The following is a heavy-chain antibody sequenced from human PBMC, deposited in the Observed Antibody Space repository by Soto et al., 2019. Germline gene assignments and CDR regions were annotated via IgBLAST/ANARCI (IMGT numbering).Heavy chain of an antibody. J-gene: IGHJ4*02. D-gene: IGHD1-1*01. Sequence: QVQLVESGGGVVQPGRSLRLSCAASGFTFSSYAMHWVRQAPGKGLEWVAVISSDGSNKYYADSVKGRFTISRDNSKNTLYLQINSLRAEDTAVYYCASPRLSSDGTTPIDYWGQGTLVTVSS. CDR2: ISSDGSNK. V-gene: IGHV3-30-3*01. CDR1: GFTFSSYA. CDR3: ASPRLSSDGTTPIDY.